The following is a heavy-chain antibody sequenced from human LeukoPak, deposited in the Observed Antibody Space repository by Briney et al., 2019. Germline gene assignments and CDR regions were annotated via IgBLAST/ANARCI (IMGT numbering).Heavy chain of an antibody. J-gene: IGHJ4*02. CDR1: GFTVSSNY. CDR3: ARGDNGSYYAGRD. Sequence: GSLRLSCAASGFTVSSNYMSWVRQAPGKGLEWVSVIYSGGSTYYADSVKGRFTISRDNSKNTLYLQMNSLRAEDTAVYYCARGDNGSYYAGRDWGQGTLVTVSS. D-gene: IGHD1-26*01. CDR2: IYSGGST. V-gene: IGHV3-66*02.